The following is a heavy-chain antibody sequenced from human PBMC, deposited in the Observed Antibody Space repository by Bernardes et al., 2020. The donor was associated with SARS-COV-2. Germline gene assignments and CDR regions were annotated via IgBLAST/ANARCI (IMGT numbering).Heavy chain of an antibody. Sequence: ASEKVSCKASGYTFTSYCMHWVRQTPGQGLEWRGIINPTGGSTRYAQKFQGRVTMTRDTSTSTVYMELSSLRSEDTAVYYCAREDYYDSSGYYYYYGMDVWGQGTTVIVSS. CDR1: GYTFTSYC. CDR2: INPTGGST. CDR3: AREDYYDSSGYYYYYGMDV. V-gene: IGHV1-46*01. J-gene: IGHJ6*02. D-gene: IGHD3-22*01.